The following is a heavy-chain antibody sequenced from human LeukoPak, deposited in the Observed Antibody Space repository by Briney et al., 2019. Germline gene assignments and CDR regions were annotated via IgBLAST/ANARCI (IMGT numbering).Heavy chain of an antibody. CDR1: GGSISSSSYY. V-gene: IGHV4-39*01. CDR3: ARHGGYYYYYGMDV. Sequence: SGTLSLTCTVSGGSISSSSYYWGWIRQPPGKGLEWIGSIYYSGSTYYNPSLKSRVTISVDTSKNQFSLKLSSVTAADTAVYYCARHGGYYYYYGMDVWGQGTTVTVSS. CDR2: IYYSGST. J-gene: IGHJ6*02. D-gene: IGHD3-10*01.